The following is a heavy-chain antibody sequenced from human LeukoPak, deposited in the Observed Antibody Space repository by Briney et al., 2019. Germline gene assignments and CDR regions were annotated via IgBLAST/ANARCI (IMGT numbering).Heavy chain of an antibody. CDR3: ARDRSASRVIAVAGTQIGY. J-gene: IGHJ4*02. D-gene: IGHD6-19*01. CDR1: GFTFSSYG. CDR2: IWYDGSNK. Sequence: GRSLRLSCAASGFTFSSYGMHWVRQAPGKGLEWVAVIWYDGSNKYYADSVKGRFTISRDNSKNTLYLQMNSLRAEDTAVYYCARDRSASRVIAVAGTQIGYWGQGTLVTVSS. V-gene: IGHV3-33*01.